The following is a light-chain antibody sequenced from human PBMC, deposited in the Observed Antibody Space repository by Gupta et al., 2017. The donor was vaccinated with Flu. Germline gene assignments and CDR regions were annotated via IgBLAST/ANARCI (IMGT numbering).Light chain of an antibody. CDR2: EVS. J-gene: IGLJ3*02. Sequence: SVTISWTGTSSDVGGYKYVSWYKQDPGKAHKLMIYEVSKRPAGVPDRFSGSKSGNTDSLTVSGLQAEEEAGYYCSSYAGGNNWVFGGGIKLTVL. CDR3: SSYAGGNNWV. V-gene: IGLV2-8*01. CDR1: SSDVGGYKY.